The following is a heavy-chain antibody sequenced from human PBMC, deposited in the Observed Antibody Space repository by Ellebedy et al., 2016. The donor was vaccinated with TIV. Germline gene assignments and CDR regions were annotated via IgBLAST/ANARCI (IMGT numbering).Heavy chain of an antibody. CDR2: IYYSGYT. D-gene: IGHD3-10*01. CDR1: AGSISSNNCY. V-gene: IGHV4-39*01. CDR3: ARLKGRGARDAFDI. J-gene: IGHJ3*02. Sequence: GSLRLXXTVSAGSISSNNCYWGWIRQPPGKGLEWIGNIYYSGYTYYNPSLKSRVTISVDTSKNHFSLKLTSVTAADPAVYYCARLKGRGARDAFDIWGPGTMATISS.